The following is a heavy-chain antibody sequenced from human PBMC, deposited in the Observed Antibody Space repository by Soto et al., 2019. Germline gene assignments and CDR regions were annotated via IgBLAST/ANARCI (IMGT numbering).Heavy chain of an antibody. CDR2: IYPGDSDT. Sequence: GESLKISCKGSGYSFTSYWIGWVRQMPGKGLEWMGIIYPGDSDTRYSPSFQGQVTISADRSISTAYLQWSSLKASDTAMYYCARLRNYYDSSGYYGDAFDIWGQGTMVTVS. CDR3: ARLRNYYDSSGYYGDAFDI. V-gene: IGHV5-51*01. D-gene: IGHD3-22*01. J-gene: IGHJ3*02. CDR1: GYSFTSYW.